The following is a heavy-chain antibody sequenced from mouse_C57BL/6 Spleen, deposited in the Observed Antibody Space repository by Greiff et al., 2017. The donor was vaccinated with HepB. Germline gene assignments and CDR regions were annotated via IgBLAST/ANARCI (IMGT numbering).Heavy chain of an antibody. CDR1: GYTFTSYW. CDR2: IYPGSGST. V-gene: IGHV1-55*01. D-gene: IGHD2-3*01. CDR3: SQRGPTYDGYLDY. Sequence: VQLQQPGAELVKPGASVKMSCKASGYTFTSYWITWVKQRPGQGLEWIGDIYPGSGSTNYNEKFKSKATLTVDTSSSTAYMQLSSLTSEDSAVYYCSQRGPTYDGYLDYWGQGTTLTVSS. J-gene: IGHJ2*01.